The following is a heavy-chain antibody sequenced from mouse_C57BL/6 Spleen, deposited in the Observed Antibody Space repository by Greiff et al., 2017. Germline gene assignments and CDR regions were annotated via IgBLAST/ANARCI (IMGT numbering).Heavy chain of an antibody. J-gene: IGHJ4*01. V-gene: IGHV1-82*01. Sequence: QVQLQQSGPELVKPGASVKISCKASGYAFSSSWMNWVKQRPGKGLEWIGRIYPGDGDTNYNGKFKGKATLTADKSSSTAYMQLSSLTSEDSAVFFCAGYGNSYAMDYWGQGTSVTVSS. CDR2: IYPGDGDT. CDR1: GYAFSSSW. CDR3: AGYGNSYAMDY. D-gene: IGHD2-10*02.